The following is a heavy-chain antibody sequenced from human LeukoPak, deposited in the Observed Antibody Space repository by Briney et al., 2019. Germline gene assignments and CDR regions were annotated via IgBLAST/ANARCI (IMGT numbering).Heavy chain of an antibody. V-gene: IGHV4-34*01. CDR3: AIGHIPVVFDI. J-gene: IGHJ3*02. CDR1: GGSFSGYY. D-gene: IGHD2-21*01. CDR2: INHSGST. Sequence: SETLSLTCAVYGGSFSGYYWSWIRQPPGKGLEWIGEINHSGSTNYNPSLKSRVTISVDTSKNQFSLKLSSVTAADTAVYYCAIGHIPVVFDIWGQGTMVTVSS.